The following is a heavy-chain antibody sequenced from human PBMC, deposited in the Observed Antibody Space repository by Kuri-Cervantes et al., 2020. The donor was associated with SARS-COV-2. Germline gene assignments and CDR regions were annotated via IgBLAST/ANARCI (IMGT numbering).Heavy chain of an antibody. CDR2: IFYSGTT. Sequence: GSLRLSCTVSDVSITITSVYWAWIRQSPGKGLEWVGSIFYSGTTFYKPSLKSRVTMSLDTSKNQFSLKLTSVSAADTAVYYCAREWKGRYSGTFTDYWGPGTLVTVSS. CDR3: AREWKGRYSGTFTDY. J-gene: IGHJ4*02. V-gene: IGHV4-39*07. CDR1: DVSITITSVY. D-gene: IGHD5-12*01.